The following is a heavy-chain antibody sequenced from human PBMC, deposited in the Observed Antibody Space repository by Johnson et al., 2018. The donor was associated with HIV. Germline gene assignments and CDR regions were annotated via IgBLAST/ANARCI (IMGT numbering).Heavy chain of an antibody. CDR2: INWNGGST. CDR1: GFTFDDYG. J-gene: IGHJ3*02. CDR3: ARDRRSNYYGSDPNAFDI. Sequence: VQLVESGGGVVRPGGSLRLSCAASGFTFDDYGMSWVRLAPGKGLEWVSGINWNGGSTGYADSVKGRFSISRDNAKNSLYLQMDSLRAEDTALYYCARDRRSNYYGSDPNAFDIWGQGTMVTVSS. V-gene: IGHV3-20*04. D-gene: IGHD3-10*01.